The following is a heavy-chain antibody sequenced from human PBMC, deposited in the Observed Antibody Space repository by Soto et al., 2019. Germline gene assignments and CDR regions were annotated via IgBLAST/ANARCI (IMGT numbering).Heavy chain of an antibody. CDR3: ARVSGRTKPIEF. D-gene: IGHD2-21*01. Sequence: QVQLQQWGAGLLKPSETLSLTCAVYGGSFSGYYWNWIRQPPGKGLEWIGEITHTGSTNYNPSLKRRVIISVDTSKSQVSLKLSSVTAADTAVYYCARVSGRTKPIEFWGQGTLVTVSS. CDR2: ITHTGST. CDR1: GGSFSGYY. J-gene: IGHJ1*01. V-gene: IGHV4-34*01.